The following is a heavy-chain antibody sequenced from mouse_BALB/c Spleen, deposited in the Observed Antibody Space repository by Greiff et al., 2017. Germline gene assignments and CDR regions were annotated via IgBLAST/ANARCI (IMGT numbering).Heavy chain of an antibody. J-gene: IGHJ2*01. CDR1: GYSITSGYY. Sequence: EVKLQESGPGLVKPSQSLSLTCSVTGYSITSGYYWNWIRQFPGNKLEWMGYISYDGSNNYNPSLKSRISITRDTSKNQFFLQLNSVTTEDTATYYCARLTTAFDYWGQGTTLTVSS. CDR2: ISYDGSN. V-gene: IGHV3-6*01. D-gene: IGHD1-2*01. CDR3: ARLTTAFDY.